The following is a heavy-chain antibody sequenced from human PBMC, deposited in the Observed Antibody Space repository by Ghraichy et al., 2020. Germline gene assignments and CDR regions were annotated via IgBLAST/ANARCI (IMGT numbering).Heavy chain of an antibody. D-gene: IGHD3-3*01. J-gene: IGHJ6*02. V-gene: IGHV3-23*01. CDR1: GFTFSTYA. Sequence: GGSLRLSCAASGFTFSTYAMTWVRQGPGKGLEWVSAISGSGIVTYYAASVKGRFTISRDNSKNTLSLQMNSLRAEDTAVYYCVWAGTIFGVDLNGMDVWGQGTTVTFSS. CDR2: ISGSGIVT. CDR3: VWAGTIFGVDLNGMDV.